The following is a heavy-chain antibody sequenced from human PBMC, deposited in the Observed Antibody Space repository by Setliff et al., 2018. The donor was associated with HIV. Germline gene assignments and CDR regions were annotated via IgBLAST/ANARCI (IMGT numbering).Heavy chain of an antibody. J-gene: IGHJ4*02. CDR1: GGSINSDNYY. CDR2: IYYSGTT. D-gene: IGHD2-15*01. Sequence: PSETLSLTCSVSGGSINSDNYYWGWIRQAPGKGLEWIGSIYYSGTTYYNPSLRGRVTISLDRSKNQFSLKVDSATATDTAVYFCARVSSSYYFLGAFDSWGQGTLVTVSS. CDR3: ARVSSSYYFLGAFDS. V-gene: IGHV4-39*07.